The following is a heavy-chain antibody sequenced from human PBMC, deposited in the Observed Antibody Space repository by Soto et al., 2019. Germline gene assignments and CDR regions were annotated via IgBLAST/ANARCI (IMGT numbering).Heavy chain of an antibody. CDR3: VRINYYGSGSHYKPVYYYGLDV. J-gene: IGHJ6*02. V-gene: IGHV3-53*01. CDR1: GITVRNNY. Sequence: EVQLVDSGGGLIQPGGSLRLSCAASGITVRNNYISWVRQAPGKGLEWVSIIYSGGSVSYADSVRGRFAVSRDDSKNMVYLQMNSLRAEDTATYFCVRINYYGSGSHYKPVYYYGLDVWGQGTTVTVSS. D-gene: IGHD3-10*01. CDR2: IYSGGSV.